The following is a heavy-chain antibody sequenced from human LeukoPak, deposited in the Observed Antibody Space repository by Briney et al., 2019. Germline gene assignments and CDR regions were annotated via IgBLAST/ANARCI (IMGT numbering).Heavy chain of an antibody. J-gene: IGHJ3*02. V-gene: IGHV3-23*01. D-gene: IGHD5-24*01. CDR3: AKELEMATSDGDAFDI. Sequence: GGSLRLSCAASGFTFSSYAMHWVRQAPGKGLEWVSAISGSGGSTYYADSVKGRFTISRDNSKNTLYLQMNSLRAEDTAVYYCAKELEMATSDGDAFDIWGQGTMVTVSS. CDR1: GFTFSSYA. CDR2: ISGSGGST.